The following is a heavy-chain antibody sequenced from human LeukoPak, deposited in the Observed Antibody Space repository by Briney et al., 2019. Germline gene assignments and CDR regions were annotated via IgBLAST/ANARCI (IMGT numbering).Heavy chain of an antibody. D-gene: IGHD6-13*01. Sequence: SVKVSCKASGGTFSSYAISWVRQAPGQGLEWMGGIIPIFGTANYAQKFQGRVTITADKSTTTAYMELSSLRSEDTAAYYCARSSIIAAAGPYYFDYWGQGTLVTVSS. J-gene: IGHJ4*02. V-gene: IGHV1-69*06. CDR3: ARSSIIAAAGPYYFDY. CDR2: IIPIFGTA. CDR1: GGTFSSYA.